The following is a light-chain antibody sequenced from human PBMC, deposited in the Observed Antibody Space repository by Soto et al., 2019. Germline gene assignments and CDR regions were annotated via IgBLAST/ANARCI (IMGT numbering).Light chain of an antibody. V-gene: IGKV3-15*01. J-gene: IGKJ1*01. CDR3: QQYDDWPS. CDR1: QYVSSF. CDR2: GAY. Sequence: EILLTQSPVTLSCSPGERATLSCRASQYVSSFLAWYQQKAGQAPRLLIFGAYTRASGIPGRFSGSGSGTEFTLTISSLQSEDFAVYYCQQYDDWPSFGQGTKVDI.